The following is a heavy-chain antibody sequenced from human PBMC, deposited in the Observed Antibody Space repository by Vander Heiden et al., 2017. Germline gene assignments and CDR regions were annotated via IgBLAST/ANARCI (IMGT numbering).Heavy chain of an antibody. CDR1: GFSFAAYG. CDR3: AKERVEGRGGYYFDD. J-gene: IGHJ4*02. D-gene: IGHD3-3*01. Sequence: EVQLVESGGGLVQPGRSLRVSCAAFGFSFAAYGMHWVRRGPVKGLEWVSGISWNSGSIGYADSVKGRFTISRDNAKNSLYLQMNSLRAEDTDLYYCAKERVEGRGGYYFDDWGQGTLVTVSS. V-gene: IGHV3-9*01. CDR2: ISWNSGSI.